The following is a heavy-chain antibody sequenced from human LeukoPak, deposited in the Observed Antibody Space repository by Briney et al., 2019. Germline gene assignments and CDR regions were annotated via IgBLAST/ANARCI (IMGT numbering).Heavy chain of an antibody. D-gene: IGHD3-22*01. Sequence: GGSLRLSCAASGFTFSSYAMSWVRQAPGKGLEWVANIKQDGSEKYYVDSVKGRFTISRDNAKNSLYLQMNSLRAEDTAVYYCCSGYYMRFDYWGQGTLVTVSS. V-gene: IGHV3-7*01. CDR1: GFTFSSYA. CDR2: IKQDGSEK. J-gene: IGHJ4*02. CDR3: CSGYYMRFDY.